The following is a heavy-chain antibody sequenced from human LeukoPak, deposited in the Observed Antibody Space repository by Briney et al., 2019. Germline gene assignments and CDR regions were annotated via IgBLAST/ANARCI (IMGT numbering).Heavy chain of an antibody. CDR1: GYTFTSYG. V-gene: IGHV1-18*01. D-gene: IGHD2-21*02. Sequence: ASVKVSCKASGYTFTSYGISWVRQAPGQGLEWMGWISAYNGNTNYAQKLQGRVTMTTDTSTSTAYMELRSLRSDDTAVYYCERDSPGGSLAYCGGDCYSDAFDIWGQGTMVTVSS. CDR3: ERDSPGGSLAYCGGDCYSDAFDI. CDR2: ISAYNGNT. J-gene: IGHJ3*02.